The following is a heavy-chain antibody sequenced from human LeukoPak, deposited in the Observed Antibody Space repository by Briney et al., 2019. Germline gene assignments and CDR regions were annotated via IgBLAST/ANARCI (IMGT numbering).Heavy chain of an antibody. J-gene: IGHJ3*02. CDR1: GGSISSYY. Sequence: SETLSLTCTVSGGSISSYYWSWIRQPPGKGLEWIGYIYYSGSTNYNPSLKSRVTISVDTSKNQFSLKLSSVTAADTAVYYCARSIAAAGSSCAFDIWGQGTMVTVPS. CDR2: IYYSGST. V-gene: IGHV4-59*01. D-gene: IGHD6-13*01. CDR3: ARSIAAAGSSCAFDI.